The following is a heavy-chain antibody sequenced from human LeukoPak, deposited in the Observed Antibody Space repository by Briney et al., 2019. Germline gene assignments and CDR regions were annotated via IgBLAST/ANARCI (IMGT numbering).Heavy chain of an antibody. D-gene: IGHD3-3*01. CDR2: LYHPDST. V-gene: IGHV4-38-2*01. J-gene: IGHJ6*03. CDR1: GYPINNAYY. Sequence: PSETLCLTCAVSGYPINNAYYWVWIRQPPGKGLEWIGSLYHPDSTYYNPSLKGRVTMSVDTSRNQFSLKMSFVTAADTAVYYCARQYDSYFYYYLDVWGTGTTVTVSS. CDR3: ARQYDSYFYYYLDV.